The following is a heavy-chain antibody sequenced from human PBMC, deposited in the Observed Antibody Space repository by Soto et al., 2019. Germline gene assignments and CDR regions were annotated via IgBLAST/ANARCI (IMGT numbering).Heavy chain of an antibody. Sequence: QVQLLQSGAEVKKPGASVKVSCKASGYTFPSYDINWVRQATGQGLEWMGWMNPNSGNTGYAQKFQGRVTMTRNTSIRTAYMELSSLRSEDTAVYYCASSYDFWSGSDDYWGQGTLVTVSS. CDR1: GYTFPSYD. D-gene: IGHD3-3*01. CDR2: MNPNSGNT. J-gene: IGHJ4*02. CDR3: ASSYDFWSGSDDY. V-gene: IGHV1-8*01.